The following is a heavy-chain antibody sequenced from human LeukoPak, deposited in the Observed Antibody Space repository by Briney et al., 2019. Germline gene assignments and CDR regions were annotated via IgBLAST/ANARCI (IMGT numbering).Heavy chain of an antibody. V-gene: IGHV1-69*05. CDR2: IIPIFGTA. D-gene: IGHD2-8*02. CDR3: ARAVGVLNGMDV. J-gene: IGHJ6*04. CDR1: GGTFSSYA. Sequence: SVKVSCKASGGTFSSYAISWVRQAPGQGLEWMGGIIPIFGTANYAQKFQGRVTITTDESMSTAYMELSSLRSEDTAVYYCARAVGVLNGMDVWGKGTTVTVSS.